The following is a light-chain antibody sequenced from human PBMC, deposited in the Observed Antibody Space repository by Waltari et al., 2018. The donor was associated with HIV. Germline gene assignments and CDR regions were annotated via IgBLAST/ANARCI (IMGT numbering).Light chain of an antibody. V-gene: IGLV2-23*01. CDR1: SSNVGSYKL. Sequence: QSALTQPASVSGSPGQSITISCTGASSNVGSYKLVSWYQQHPGHAPRLMIYEDTKRPAGVSNRFSGSKSANTASLTISGLQGEDEADYYCCSHAGNSVYICGTGTKVTVL. J-gene: IGLJ1*01. CDR2: EDT. CDR3: CSHAGNSVYI.